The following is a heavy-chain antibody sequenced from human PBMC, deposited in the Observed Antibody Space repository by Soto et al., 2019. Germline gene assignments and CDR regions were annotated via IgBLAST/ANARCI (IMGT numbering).Heavy chain of an antibody. CDR1: GFTFSNAW. J-gene: IGHJ4*02. D-gene: IGHD3-3*01. CDR3: TTDILQAELRFLEWLEIDFDY. CDR2: IKSKTDGGTT. V-gene: IGHV3-15*01. Sequence: GGSLRLSCAASGFTFSNAWMSWVRQAPGKGLEWVGRIKSKTDGGTTDYAAPVKGRFTISRDDSKNTLYLQMNSLKTEDTAVYYCTTDILQAELRFLEWLEIDFDYWGQGTLVTVSS.